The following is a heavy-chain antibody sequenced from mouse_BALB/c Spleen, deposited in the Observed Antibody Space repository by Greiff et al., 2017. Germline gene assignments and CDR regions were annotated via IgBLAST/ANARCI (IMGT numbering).Heavy chain of an antibody. D-gene: IGHD3-2*01. CDR1: GYTFTDYE. Sequence: QVQLQQSGAELVRPGASVTLSCKASGYTFTDYEMHWVKQTPVHGLEWIGAIDPETGGTAYNQKFKGKATLTADKSSSTAYMELRSLTSEDSAVYYGAREDSSGYAWFAYWGQGTLVTVSA. CDR2: IDPETGGT. V-gene: IGHV1-15*01. J-gene: IGHJ3*01. CDR3: AREDSSGYAWFAY.